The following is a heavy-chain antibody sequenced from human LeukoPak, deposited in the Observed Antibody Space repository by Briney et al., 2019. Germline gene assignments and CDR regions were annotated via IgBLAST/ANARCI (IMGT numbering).Heavy chain of an antibody. V-gene: IGHV3-74*01. CDR2: ISSDGSSS. J-gene: IGHJ4*02. Sequence: GGSLRLSCAASGFTFSSSWMHWVRQAPGKGLVWISRISSDGSSSNYADSVKGRFTISRDNAKNTLYLQMNTLRDEDTAVYYCARDMPYSGSYGGYYFDYWGQGTLVTVSS. CDR3: ARDMPYSGSYGGYYFDY. D-gene: IGHD1-26*01. CDR1: GFTFSSSW.